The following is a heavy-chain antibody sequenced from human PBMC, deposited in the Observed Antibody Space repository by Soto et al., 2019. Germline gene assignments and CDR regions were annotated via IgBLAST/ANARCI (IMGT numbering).Heavy chain of an antibody. CDR1: GGTFSSYT. J-gene: IGHJ6*02. CDR2: IIPILGIA. V-gene: IGHV1-69*02. D-gene: IGHD3-10*01. CDR3: ASLMSSGYYYGMDV. Sequence: GASVKVSCKASGGTFSSYTISWVRQAPGQGLEWMGRIIPILGIANYAQKLQGRVTITADKSTSTAYMELSSLRSEDTAVYYCASLMSSGYYYGMDVWGQGTTVTVSS.